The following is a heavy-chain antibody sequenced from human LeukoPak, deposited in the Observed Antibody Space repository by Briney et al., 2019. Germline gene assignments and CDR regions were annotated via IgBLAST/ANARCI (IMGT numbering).Heavy chain of an antibody. D-gene: IGHD3-9*01. J-gene: IGHJ4*02. CDR3: ARDPLRYFDWFSLFDY. Sequence: ASVKVSCKASGYTFTGYCMHWVRQAPGQGLEWMGWINPNSGGTNYAQKFQGRVTMTRDTSISTAYMELSRLRSDDTAVYYCARDPLRYFDWFSLFDYWGQGTLVTVSS. CDR1: GYTFTGYC. V-gene: IGHV1-2*02. CDR2: INPNSGGT.